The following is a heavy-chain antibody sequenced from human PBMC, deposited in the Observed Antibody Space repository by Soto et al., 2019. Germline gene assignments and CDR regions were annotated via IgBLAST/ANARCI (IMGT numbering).Heavy chain of an antibody. CDR2: LSGRGYSS. Sequence: GGSLRLSCAASGFTFSSYAMSWVRQAPGKGLERVSALSGRGYSSYYADSVKRRFTISRDNSKNTLYLQMNRLIAEDTAVYYCANAYCSSTSCRAEYFQHWAQGTLVTVSS. CDR3: ANAYCSSTSCRAEYFQH. V-gene: IGHV3-23*01. CDR1: GFTFSSYA. D-gene: IGHD2-2*01. J-gene: IGHJ1*01.